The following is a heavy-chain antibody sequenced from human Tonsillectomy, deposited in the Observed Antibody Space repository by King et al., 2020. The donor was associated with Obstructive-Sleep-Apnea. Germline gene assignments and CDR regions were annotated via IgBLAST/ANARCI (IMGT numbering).Heavy chain of an antibody. CDR2: IFPGDSET. J-gene: IGHJ4*02. V-gene: IGHV5-51*01. Sequence: VQLVESGAEVRKPGASLKISCQGSGSRFNKNWIGWVRQTPGKGLEWMGIIFPGDSETIYSPSFQGQVTMSADKSIRTAYLQWNTLKASDTAMYYCTRLSGSPYYESGAYVDYWGQGTMVTVSS. CDR1: GSRFNKNW. D-gene: IGHD3-22*01. CDR3: TRLSGSPYYESGAYVDY.